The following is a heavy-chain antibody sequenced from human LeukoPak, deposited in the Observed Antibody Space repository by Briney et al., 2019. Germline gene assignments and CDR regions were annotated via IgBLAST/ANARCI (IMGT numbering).Heavy chain of an antibody. J-gene: IGHJ4*02. CDR3: AKDGIVGATNGDFFDC. CDR2: ISGSAGTT. Sequence: GGSLTLTCAASGFTFSTYAMNWVRQAPGKGLEWVSSISGSAGTTYYADSVKGRFTISRDNSKNTLFLQMNSLRAEDTAVYYCAKDGIVGATNGDFFDCWGQGTLVAISS. D-gene: IGHD1-26*01. V-gene: IGHV3-23*01. CDR1: GFTFSTYA.